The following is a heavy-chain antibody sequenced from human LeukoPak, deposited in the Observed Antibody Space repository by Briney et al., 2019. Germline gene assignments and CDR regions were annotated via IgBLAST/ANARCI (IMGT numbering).Heavy chain of an antibody. D-gene: IGHD3-22*01. V-gene: IGHV3-64D*09. CDR3: AKGPTYDSLPYYFDY. J-gene: IGHJ4*02. CDR2: ISSNGGST. CDR1: GFTFSYYA. Sequence: GESLKISCSASGFTFSYYAMHWVRQAAGKGLEFVSGISSNGGSTYYADPLKGRFTVSRDNSNNTLYLQMSSLRAEDTAIYYCAKGPTYDSLPYYFDYWGQGTLVTVSS.